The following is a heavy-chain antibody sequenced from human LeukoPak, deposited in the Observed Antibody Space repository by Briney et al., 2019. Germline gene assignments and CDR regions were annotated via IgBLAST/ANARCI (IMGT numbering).Heavy chain of an antibody. CDR3: AREYYGSSGYYNDY. CDR2: INHSGST. Sequence: SETLSLTCAVSGGSFSGYSWSWIRQPPGKGLEWIGEINHSGSTNYNPSLKSRVTISVDTSKNQFSLKLSSVTAADTAVYYCAREYYGSSGYYNDYWGQGALVTVSS. CDR1: GGSFSGYS. J-gene: IGHJ4*02. V-gene: IGHV4-34*01. D-gene: IGHD3-22*01.